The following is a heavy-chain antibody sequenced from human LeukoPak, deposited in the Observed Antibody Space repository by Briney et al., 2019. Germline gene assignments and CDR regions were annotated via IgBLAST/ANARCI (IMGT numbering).Heavy chain of an antibody. J-gene: IGHJ3*02. CDR3: ARPAGNYDSSGFLAFDI. CDR2: IYYSGST. CDR1: GGSISSSSYY. V-gene: IGHV4-39*07. Sequence: SETLSLTCTVSGGSISSSSYYWGWIRQPPGKGLEWIGSIYYSGSTYYNPSLKSRVTISVDTSKNQFSLKLSSVTAADTAVYYCARPAGNYDSSGFLAFDIWGQGTMVTVSS. D-gene: IGHD3-22*01.